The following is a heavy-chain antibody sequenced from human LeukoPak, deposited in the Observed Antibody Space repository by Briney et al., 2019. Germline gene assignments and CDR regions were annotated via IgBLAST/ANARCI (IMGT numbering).Heavy chain of an antibody. CDR1: GFTFTNYG. V-gene: IGHV3-30*02. J-gene: IGHJ5*02. Sequence: GGSLRLSCAASGFTFTNYGMHWVRQPPGQGLEWVAFIGYDGSNKYYADSVKGRFTASRDKSKNTLYLQMNSLRTEDTAVYYCAKGLYYKDRSGYPAWGQGTLVTISS. CDR2: IGYDGSNK. D-gene: IGHD3-22*01. CDR3: AKGLYYKDRSGYPA.